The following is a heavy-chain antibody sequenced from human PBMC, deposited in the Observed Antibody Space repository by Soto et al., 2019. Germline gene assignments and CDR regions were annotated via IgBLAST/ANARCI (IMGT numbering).Heavy chain of an antibody. CDR3: ARRNLYDSSGYLYFDY. V-gene: IGHV4-39*01. J-gene: IGHJ4*02. CDR2: IYYSGST. CDR1: GGSISSSSYY. D-gene: IGHD3-22*01. Sequence: SETLSLTCTVSGGSISSSSYYWGWIRQPPGKGLEWIGSIYYSGSTYYNPSLKSRVTISVDTSKNQFSLKLSSVTAADTAVYYCARRNLYDSSGYLYFDYWGQGTLVT.